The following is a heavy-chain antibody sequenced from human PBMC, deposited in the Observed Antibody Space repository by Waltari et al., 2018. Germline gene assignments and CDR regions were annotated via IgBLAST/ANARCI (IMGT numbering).Heavy chain of an antibody. V-gene: IGHV3-48*03. D-gene: IGHD3-22*01. CDR1: GFTFSAYE. Sequence: EVQLVESGGGFVQPGGSLRLSCAASGFTFSAYEMNWVRQTPGKGLEWLSYISGSGNTIYYADSVKCRFTVSRDNAKNSLYLQMNSLRPDDTAVYYCAGGTYYYDSSGYYSAEYFQHWGQGTLVTVSS. CDR2: ISGSGNTI. J-gene: IGHJ1*01. CDR3: AGGTYYYDSSGYYSAEYFQH.